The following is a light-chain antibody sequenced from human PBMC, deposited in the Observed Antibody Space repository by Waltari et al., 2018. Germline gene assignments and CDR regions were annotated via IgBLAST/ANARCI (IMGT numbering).Light chain of an antibody. Sequence: EIVMTQSPATLSVSPGERATLSCRASKTITDNLAWYQQKPGQAPRLLIYGASSRATGVPARFSGSGSGTDFTLTISSLQSDDFAIYYCQQYNTWPPLTFGGGTKVEIK. V-gene: IGKV3-15*01. CDR1: KTITDN. CDR3: QQYNTWPPLT. CDR2: GAS. J-gene: IGKJ4*01.